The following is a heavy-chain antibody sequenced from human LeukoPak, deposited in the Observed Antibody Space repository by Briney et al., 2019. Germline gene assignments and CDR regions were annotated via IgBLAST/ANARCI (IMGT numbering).Heavy chain of an antibody. CDR2: ISSSSSYI. CDR1: GFTFSSYS. V-gene: IGHV3-21*01. Sequence: GGSLRLSCAASGFTFSSYSMNWVRQAPGKGLEWVSSISSSSSYIYYADSVKGRFTISRDNAKNSLYLQMNSLRAEDTAVYYCARENPLNYYYYYMDVWGKGTTVTVSS. CDR3: ARENPLNYYYYYMDV. J-gene: IGHJ6*03.